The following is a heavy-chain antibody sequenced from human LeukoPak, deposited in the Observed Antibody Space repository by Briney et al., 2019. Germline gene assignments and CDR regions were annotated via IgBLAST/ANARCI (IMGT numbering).Heavy chain of an antibody. V-gene: IGHV3-23*01. CDR1: GFTFSSYA. J-gene: IGHJ4*02. Sequence: QSGGSLRLSCEVSGFTFSSYAMSWVRQAPGKGLEWVSAISGSGGSTCYADSVKGRFTISRDNSKNTLYLQMNSLRAEDTAVYYCAKELVTGGYAIVFDYWGQGTLVTVSS. CDR2: ISGSGGST. CDR3: AKELVTGGYAIVFDY. D-gene: IGHD5-12*01.